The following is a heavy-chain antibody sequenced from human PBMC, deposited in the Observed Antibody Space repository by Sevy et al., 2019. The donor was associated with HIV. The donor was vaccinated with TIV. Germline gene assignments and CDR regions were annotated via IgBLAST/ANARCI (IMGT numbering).Heavy chain of an antibody. CDR1: GGSISSYY. CDR2: IYYSGST. Sequence: SDTLSLTCTVSGGSISSYYWSWIRQPPGKGLEWIGYIYYSGSTNYNPSLKSRVTISVDTSKNQFSLKLSSVTAADTAVYYCARDLSVAGTNNWFDPWGQGTLVTVSS. CDR3: ARDLSVAGTNNWFDP. V-gene: IGHV4-59*01. D-gene: IGHD6-19*01. J-gene: IGHJ5*02.